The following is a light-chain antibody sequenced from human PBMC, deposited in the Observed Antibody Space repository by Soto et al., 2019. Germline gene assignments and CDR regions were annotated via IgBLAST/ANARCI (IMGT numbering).Light chain of an antibody. Sequence: DIQMTQSPYSLSASVGDRVTITCRASQSISSYLNWYQQKPGKAPELLIYAASSLQSGVPSRFSGSGSGTDFTLPISSLQPEDFATYYCQQSYTTPLTFGGGTQVEIK. CDR2: AAS. J-gene: IGKJ4*01. CDR1: QSISSY. CDR3: QQSYTTPLT. V-gene: IGKV1-39*01.